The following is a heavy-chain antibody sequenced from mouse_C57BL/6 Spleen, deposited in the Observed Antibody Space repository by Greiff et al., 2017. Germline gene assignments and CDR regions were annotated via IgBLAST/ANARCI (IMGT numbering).Heavy chain of an antibody. Sequence: QVQLKQSGAELVKPGASVKISCKASGYAFSSYWMNWVKQRPGKGLEWIGQIFPGDGGTNYNGKFKGKATLTADKSSSTAYMQLSSLTSEDSAVYYCARSKGLGYNYFDYWGQGTTLTVSS. CDR3: ARSKGLGYNYFDY. CDR2: IFPGDGGT. D-gene: IGHD2-2*01. CDR1: GYAFSSYW. J-gene: IGHJ2*01. V-gene: IGHV1-80*01.